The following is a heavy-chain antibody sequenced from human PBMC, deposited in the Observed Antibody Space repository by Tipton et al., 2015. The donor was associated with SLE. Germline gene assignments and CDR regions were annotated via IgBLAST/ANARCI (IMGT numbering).Heavy chain of an antibody. J-gene: IGHJ4*02. CDR1: GYIFTASY. V-gene: IGHV1-2*02. D-gene: IGHD3-10*01. CDR2: INPNSGDT. Sequence: QVQLVQSGPEVKKPGASVSVSCKASGYIFTASYLHWVRQAPGQGLEWMGRINPNSGDTMFAQKFQGRVTMTRDTSINTAYMELSRLTSEDTAVYYCTRGLRFTMVQGVEYWGQGTLVTVSS. CDR3: TRGLRFTMVQGVEY.